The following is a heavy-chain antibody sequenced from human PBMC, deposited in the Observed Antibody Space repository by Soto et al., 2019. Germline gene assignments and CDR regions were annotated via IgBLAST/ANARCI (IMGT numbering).Heavy chain of an antibody. Sequence: QVQLQESGPGLVKPSGTLSLTCAVSGDSISSSYWWSWVRQPPGKGLEWIGEVYHSETTNYNPSLKSRVTISVDKFKNQFSLRLNSVTAADTAGYYCALGAVTGLDYWGQGTLVTVSS. V-gene: IGHV4-4*02. CDR2: VYHSETT. CDR3: ALGAVTGLDY. D-gene: IGHD3-16*01. CDR1: GDSISSSYW. J-gene: IGHJ4*02.